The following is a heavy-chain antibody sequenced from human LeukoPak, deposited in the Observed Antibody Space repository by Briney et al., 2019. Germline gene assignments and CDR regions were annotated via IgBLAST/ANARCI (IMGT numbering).Heavy chain of an antibody. CDR2: IYHSEST. Sequence: SETLSLTCAVSGGSISSGGYSWSWIRQPPGKGLEWIGYIYHSESTYYNPSLKSRVTISVDRSKNQFSLKLSSVTAADTAVYYCARVIGGAGSGYYYYGMDVWGQGTTVTVSS. V-gene: IGHV4-30-2*01. J-gene: IGHJ6*02. CDR1: GGSISSGGYS. D-gene: IGHD1-26*01. CDR3: ARVIGGAGSGYYYYGMDV.